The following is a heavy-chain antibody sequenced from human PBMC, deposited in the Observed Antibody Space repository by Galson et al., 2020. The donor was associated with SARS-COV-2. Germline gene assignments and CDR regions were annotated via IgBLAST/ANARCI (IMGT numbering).Heavy chain of an antibody. Sequence: GGSLRLSCSASGFTFSSYAMHWVRQAPGKGLEYVSAISSNGGSTYYADSVKGRFTISRDNSKNTLYLQMSSLRAEDTAVYYCVKDQGQLLLPYSYGMDVWGQGTTVTVSS. J-gene: IGHJ6*02. CDR2: ISSNGGST. CDR1: GFTFSSYA. CDR3: VKDQGQLLLPYSYGMDV. V-gene: IGHV3-64D*09. D-gene: IGHD1-26*01.